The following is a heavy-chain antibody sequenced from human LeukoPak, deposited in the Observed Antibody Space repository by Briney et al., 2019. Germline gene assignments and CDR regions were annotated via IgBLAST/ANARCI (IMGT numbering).Heavy chain of an antibody. V-gene: IGHV1-2*02. D-gene: IGHD3-10*01. CDR1: GYTFTGYY. Sequence: ASVKVSCKASGYTFTGYYMHWVRQAPGQGLEWMGWINPNSGGTNYAQKFQGRVTMTRDTSINTAYMELSRLRSDDTAVYYCARVATYGSGSYPLYYYYYMDVWGKGTTVTISS. CDR3: ARVATYGSGSYPLYYYYYMDV. J-gene: IGHJ6*03. CDR2: INPNSGGT.